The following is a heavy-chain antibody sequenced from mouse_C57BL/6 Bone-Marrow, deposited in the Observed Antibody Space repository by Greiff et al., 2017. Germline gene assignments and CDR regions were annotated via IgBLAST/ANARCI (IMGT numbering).Heavy chain of an antibody. Sequence: EVKLVESGGGLVQPKGSLKLSCAASGFSFNTYAMNWVRQAPGKGLEWVARIRSKSNNYATYYADSVKDRFTISRDDSESMLYLQMNNLKTEDTAMYYCVGDWEVFAYWGQGTLVTVSA. V-gene: IGHV10-1*01. J-gene: IGHJ3*01. D-gene: IGHD4-1*01. CDR2: IRSKSNNYAT. CDR1: GFSFNTYA. CDR3: VGDWEVFAY.